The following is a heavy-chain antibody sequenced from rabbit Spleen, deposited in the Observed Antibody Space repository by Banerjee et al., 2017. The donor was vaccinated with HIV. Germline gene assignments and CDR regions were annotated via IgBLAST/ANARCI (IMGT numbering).Heavy chain of an antibody. D-gene: IGHD8-1*01. CDR3: ARDTASSFSSYGMDL. J-gene: IGHJ6*01. V-gene: IGHV1S40*01. CDR2: IDTGSSGFT. CDR1: GVSFSSSSY. Sequence: DLVKPGASLTLTCTASGVSFSSSSYMCWVRQAPGKGLEWIACIDTGSSGFTYFATWAKGRFTISKTSSTTVTLQMTRLTAADTATYFCARDTASSFSSYGMDLWGQGTLVTVS.